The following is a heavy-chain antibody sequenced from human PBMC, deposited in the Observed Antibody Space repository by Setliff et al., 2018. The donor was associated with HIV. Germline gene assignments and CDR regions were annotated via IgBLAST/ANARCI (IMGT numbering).Heavy chain of an antibody. CDR2: INRASGT. Sequence: GGSLRLSCAASGFTVSSNYMSWVRQAPGKGLEWVSSINRASGTFYSESVKGRFTVSRDNSKSTGSLRVSRLTADDTALYYCAADYDLLTGYFSDMGYWGQGIPVTVSS. CDR1: GFTVSSNY. CDR3: AADYDLLTGYFSDMGY. J-gene: IGHJ4*02. V-gene: IGHV3-53*01. D-gene: IGHD3-9*01.